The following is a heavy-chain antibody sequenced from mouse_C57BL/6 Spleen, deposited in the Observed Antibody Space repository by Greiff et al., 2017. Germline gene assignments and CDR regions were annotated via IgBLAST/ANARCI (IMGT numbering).Heavy chain of an antibody. V-gene: IGHV5-17*01. CDR2: ISSGSSTI. Sequence: EVKVVESGGGLVKPGGSLKLSCAASGFTFSDYGMHWVRQAPEKGLEWVAYISSGSSTIYYADTVKGRFTISRDNAKNTLFLQMTSLRSEDTAMYYCATGGSSLFDYWGQGTTLTVSS. CDR1: GFTFSDYG. CDR3: ATGGSSLFDY. D-gene: IGHD1-1*01. J-gene: IGHJ2*01.